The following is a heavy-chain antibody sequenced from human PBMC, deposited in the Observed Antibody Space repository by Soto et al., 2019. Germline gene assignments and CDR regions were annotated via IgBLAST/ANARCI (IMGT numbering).Heavy chain of an antibody. D-gene: IGHD3-10*01. CDR1: VYSFTNYF. CDR3: ARGYGSGSYYVD. CDR2: INPSDGST. V-gene: IGHV1-46*04. Sequence: ASVKVSCKASVYSFTNYFMHWVRQAPGQGLEWMGIINPSDGSTRYAQKLQGRVTMTRDTSTTTVYMEMSSLRSEDTAVYYCARGYGSGSYYVDWGQGTLVTVSS. J-gene: IGHJ4*02.